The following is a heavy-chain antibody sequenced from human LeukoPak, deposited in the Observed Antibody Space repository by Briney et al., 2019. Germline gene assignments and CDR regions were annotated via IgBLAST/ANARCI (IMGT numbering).Heavy chain of an antibody. D-gene: IGHD3-3*01. CDR3: AKGIYDLWSGYPYYLDS. J-gene: IGHJ4*02. CDR2: ISASGGTT. V-gene: IGHV3-23*01. CDR1: GFNFNNYG. Sequence: GGSLRLSCVASGFNFNNYGMNWVRQAPGKGLEWVSVISASGGTTYYADSVKGRFTISRDNSRDTLYVQMDSPRDEDTAVYYCAKGIYDLWSGYPYYLDSWGQGTLVTVSS.